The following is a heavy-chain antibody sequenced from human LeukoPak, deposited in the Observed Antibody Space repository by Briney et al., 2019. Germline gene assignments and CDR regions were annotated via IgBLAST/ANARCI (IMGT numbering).Heavy chain of an antibody. D-gene: IGHD1-1*01. J-gene: IGHJ4*02. CDR2: IYHSGSP. CDR3: ARVNINNWHSCDY. CDR1: GGSISSNNW. Sequence: SGTLFLTCAVSGGSISSNNWWGWVRQPPGKGLEWIGEIYHSGSPNYNPSLKSRVTISVDKSRNHFSLNLSSVTAADTAVYYCARVNINNWHSCDYWGQGTLVTVSS. V-gene: IGHV4-4*02.